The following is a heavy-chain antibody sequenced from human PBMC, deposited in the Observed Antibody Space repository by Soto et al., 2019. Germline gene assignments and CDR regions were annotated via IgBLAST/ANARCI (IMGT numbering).Heavy chain of an antibody. J-gene: IGHJ4*02. CDR2: IYYSGST. D-gene: IGHD2-2*01. Sequence: SETLSLTCTVSGGSIISSSYYWGLIRQPPGKGLEWIGSIYYSGSTYYNPSLKSRVTISVDTSKNQFSLKLSSVTAADTAVYYCARHCSSTSCYLHYWGQGTLVTVSS. CDR3: ARHCSSTSCYLHY. CDR1: GGSIISSSYY. V-gene: IGHV4-39*01.